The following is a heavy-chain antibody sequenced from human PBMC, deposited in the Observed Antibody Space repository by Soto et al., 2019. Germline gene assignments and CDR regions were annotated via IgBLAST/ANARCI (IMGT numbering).Heavy chain of an antibody. CDR2: INPNSGGT. J-gene: IGHJ6*03. CDR1: GYTFTGYY. V-gene: IGHV1-2*04. CDR3: ARGTILGTYYYMDV. D-gene: IGHD3-3*01. Sequence: ASVKVSFKASGYTFTGYYMHWVRQAPGQGLEWMGWINPNSGGTNYAQKFQGWVTMTRDTSISTAYMELSSLRSEDTAVYYCARGTILGTYYYMDVWGKGTTVTVSS.